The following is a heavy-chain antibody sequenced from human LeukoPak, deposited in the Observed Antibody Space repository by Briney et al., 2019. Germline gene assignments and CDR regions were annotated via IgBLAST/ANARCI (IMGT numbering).Heavy chain of an antibody. Sequence: PSETLSLTCAVSGGSISSPNWWSWVRQPPGKGLEWIGYIYYSGSTNYNPSLKSRVTISVDTSRNQFSLKLSSVTAADTAVYYCARSFGSGSYFFDYWGQGTLVTVSS. J-gene: IGHJ4*02. V-gene: IGHV4-59*11. CDR3: ARSFGSGSYFFDY. CDR2: IYYSGST. CDR1: GGSISSPNW. D-gene: IGHD3-10*01.